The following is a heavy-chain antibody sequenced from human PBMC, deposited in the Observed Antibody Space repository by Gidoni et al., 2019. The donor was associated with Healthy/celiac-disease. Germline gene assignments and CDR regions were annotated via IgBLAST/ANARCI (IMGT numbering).Heavy chain of an antibody. V-gene: IGHV4-34*01. CDR3: ARGFCSGGSCYSGFDY. Sequence: QVQLQQWGAGLLKPSETLSLTCAVYGGSFSGYYWRWIRQPPGKGLEWIGEINHSGSTNYNPSLKSRVTISVDTSNNQFSLKLSSVTAADTAVYYCARGFCSGGSCYSGFDYWGQGTLVTVSS. CDR1: GGSFSGYY. J-gene: IGHJ4*02. CDR2: INHSGST. D-gene: IGHD2-15*01.